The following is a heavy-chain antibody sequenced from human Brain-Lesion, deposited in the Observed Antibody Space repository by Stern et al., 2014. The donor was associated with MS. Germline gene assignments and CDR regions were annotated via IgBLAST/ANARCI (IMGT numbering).Heavy chain of an antibody. V-gene: IGHV6-1*01. Sequence: QVQLVQSGPGLMKPSQTLALTCAISGDSVSSNSAAWNWIRQSPSRGLEWLGRTYYRSKWYYQYAGSVKSRITINADTSTNQFSLQLNSVTPEDTAVYLCAKGYNWFDSWGQGTVVTVS. CDR1: GDSVSSNSAA. CDR2: TYYRSKWYY. J-gene: IGHJ5*01. CDR3: AKGYNWFDS.